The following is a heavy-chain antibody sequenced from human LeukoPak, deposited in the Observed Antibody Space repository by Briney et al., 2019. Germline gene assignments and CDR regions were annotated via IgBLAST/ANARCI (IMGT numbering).Heavy chain of an antibody. CDR2: ISSSSSYI. Sequence: PGGSLRLSCAASGFTFSSYSMNWVRQAPGKGLEWVSSISSSSSYIYYADSVKGRFTISRDNAKNSLYLQMNSLRAEDTAVYYCARVGFGATSSSPHYFDYWGQGTLVTVSS. J-gene: IGHJ4*02. CDR3: ARVGFGATSSSPHYFDY. V-gene: IGHV3-21*01. D-gene: IGHD1-26*01. CDR1: GFTFSSYS.